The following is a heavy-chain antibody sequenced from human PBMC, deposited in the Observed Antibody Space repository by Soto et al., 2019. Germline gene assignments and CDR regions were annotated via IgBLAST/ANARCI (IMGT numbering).Heavy chain of an antibody. J-gene: IGHJ4*02. CDR3: ATYGQHLMDY. D-gene: IGHD4-17*01. Sequence: EVQLLESGGGLVQPGGSLRLSCAASGFTFSNYAMKWVRQAPGKGLEWVSVIGSGGDGIHHADSVEGRFTISRDNSKNTVNLQMNSLRAEDTAVYYCATYGQHLMDYWGQGTLVTVSS. CDR2: IGSGGDGI. CDR1: GFTFSNYA. V-gene: IGHV3-23*01.